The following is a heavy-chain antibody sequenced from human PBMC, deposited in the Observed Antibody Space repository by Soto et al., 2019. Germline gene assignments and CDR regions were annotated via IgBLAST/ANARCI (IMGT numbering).Heavy chain of an antibody. J-gene: IGHJ4*02. CDR2: ISFDGNII. CDR3: ARTFDTITYYFDY. V-gene: IGHV3-30-3*01. D-gene: IGHD3-9*01. CDR1: DFSFSSYA. Sequence: SLRLSCAASDFSFSSYAMHWIRQAPGKGLEWLAVISFDGNIIQYADSVKGRFIISRDNSKNTLYLQMNSLRGDDTAVYYCARTFDTITYYFDYWGQGTLVTVSS.